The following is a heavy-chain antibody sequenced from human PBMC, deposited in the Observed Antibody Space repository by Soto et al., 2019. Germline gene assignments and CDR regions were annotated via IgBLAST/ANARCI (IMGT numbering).Heavy chain of an antibody. J-gene: IGHJ5*02. D-gene: IGHD6-6*01. CDR1: GYSFTSYW. V-gene: IGHV5-51*01. Sequence: PGESLKISCMGSGYSFTSYWIGWVRQMPGKGLEWMGIIYPGDSDTRYSPSFQGQVPISADKSISTAYLQWSSLKASDTAMYYCARRTSFEAARPFDPWGQGTLVTVSS. CDR2: IYPGDSDT. CDR3: ARRTSFEAARPFDP.